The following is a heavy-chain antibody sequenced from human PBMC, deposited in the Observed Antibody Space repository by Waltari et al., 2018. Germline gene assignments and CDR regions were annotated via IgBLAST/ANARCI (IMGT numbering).Heavy chain of an antibody. CDR2: MSGSTGST. D-gene: IGHD1-26*01. V-gene: IGHV3-23*01. Sequence: EVQLLESGGGLVQPGGSLRLSCAVSGFTLRNYAMSWVRQAPGKGLEWVSLMSGSTGSTYYADSVKGRFTISRDNSKNTLYLQMNSLRAEDTAVFYCAKGISGTNSGIDFWGQGTLVTVSS. CDR1: GFTLRNYA. CDR3: AKGISGTNSGIDF. J-gene: IGHJ4*02.